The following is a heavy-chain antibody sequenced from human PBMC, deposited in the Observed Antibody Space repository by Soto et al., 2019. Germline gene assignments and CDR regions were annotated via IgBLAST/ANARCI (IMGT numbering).Heavy chain of an antibody. J-gene: IGHJ5*02. D-gene: IGHD4-17*01. CDR3: ARDGSDYGPRDWFDP. Sequence: SETLSLTCTVSGGSISSYYWSWIRQPPGKGLEWIGYIYYSGSTNYNPSLKSRVTISVDTSKNQFSLKLSSVTAADAAVYYCARDGSDYGPRDWFDPWGQGTLVTVSS. CDR2: IYYSGST. V-gene: IGHV4-59*01. CDR1: GGSISSYY.